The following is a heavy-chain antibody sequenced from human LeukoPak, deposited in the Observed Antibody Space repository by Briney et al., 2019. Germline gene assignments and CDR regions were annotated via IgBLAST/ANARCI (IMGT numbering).Heavy chain of an antibody. CDR2: ISSNGGTT. J-gene: IGHJ4*02. CDR3: VITSPGYSGY. D-gene: IGHD2-15*01. V-gene: IGHV3-64D*06. CDR1: GFTFSSYA. Sequence: PTGGSLRLSCSASGFTFSSYAMRWVRQAPGKGLEYVSTISSNGGTTYYADSVKGRFTISRDNSKNTLYLQMSSLRPEDTAVYYCVITSPGYSGYWGQGTLVTVSS.